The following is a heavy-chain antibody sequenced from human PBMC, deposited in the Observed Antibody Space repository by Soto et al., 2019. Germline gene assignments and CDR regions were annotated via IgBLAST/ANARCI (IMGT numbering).Heavy chain of an antibody. CDR3: AKPEEVVRGFDF. CDR1: GFTVGHSA. D-gene: IGHD3-10*01. CDR2: ISGTGGAA. Sequence: GGSLTLSCAASGFTVGHSAMSWVRQAPGKGLEWVAAISGTGGAAYYADSVKGRFTISRDNSRNTLFLQMNSLRVDDTAIYHCAKPEEVVRGFDFWGLGTLVTVSS. V-gene: IGHV3-23*01. J-gene: IGHJ4*02.